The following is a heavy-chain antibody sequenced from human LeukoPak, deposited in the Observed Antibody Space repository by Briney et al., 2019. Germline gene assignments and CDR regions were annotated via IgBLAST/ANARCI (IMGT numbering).Heavy chain of an antibody. D-gene: IGHD6-13*01. Sequence: PGMSLRLSCAASGFTFSTSHMHWVRQAPGKGLEWVALISNDGRVTLHADSVKGRFTISRDNSKSTLFLQMSSLAAEDTAVYYCVGELLTAAGTIGAFDIWGRGTMVTVSS. V-gene: IGHV3-30*04. CDR1: GFTFSTSH. CDR2: ISNDGRVT. J-gene: IGHJ3*02. CDR3: VGELLTAAGTIGAFDI.